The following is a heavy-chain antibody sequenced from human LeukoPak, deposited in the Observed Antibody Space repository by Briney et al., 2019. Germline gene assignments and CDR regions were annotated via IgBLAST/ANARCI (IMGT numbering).Heavy chain of an antibody. CDR3: ATYSSSNGREFQY. V-gene: IGHV4-34*01. CDR1: GGSFSGYY. Sequence: SETLSLTCAVYGGSFSGYYWSWIRQPPGKGLEWIGEINHSGSTNYNPSLKSRVTISVDTSKNQCSLKLSSVTAADTAVYYCATYSSSNGREFQYWGQGTLVTVSS. D-gene: IGHD2-2*01. CDR2: INHSGST. J-gene: IGHJ1*01.